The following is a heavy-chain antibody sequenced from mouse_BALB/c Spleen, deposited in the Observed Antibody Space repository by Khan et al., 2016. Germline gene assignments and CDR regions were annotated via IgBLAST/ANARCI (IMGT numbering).Heavy chain of an antibody. CDR3: ARTHSRYDDGFAY. V-gene: IGHV1S137*01. J-gene: IGHJ3*01. D-gene: IGHD2-14*01. CDR2: ISTYYGDA. CDR1: GYTFTDYA. Sequence: QVQLQQSGAELVRPGVSVKISCKGSGYTFTDYAMHWVKQSHAKSLEWIGVISTYYGDASYNQKFKGKATMTVDKSSSTAYMELARLTSEDSAIYYCARTHSRYDDGFAYWGQGTLVTVSA.